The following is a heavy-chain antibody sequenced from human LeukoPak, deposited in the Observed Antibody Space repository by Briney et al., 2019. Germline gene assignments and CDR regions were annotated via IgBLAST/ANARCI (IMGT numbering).Heavy chain of an antibody. J-gene: IGHJ4*02. CDR2: ISDSGDST. Sequence: GGSLRLSCAASGFTFSSYAMTWVRQAPGKGLEWVSTISDSGDSTYFADSVKGRFTISRDNFKNTLYLQMNSLRAEDTAVYYCAKDYYDSSGSNNDYWGQGTLVTVSS. CDR3: AKDYYDSSGSNNDY. CDR1: GFTFSSYA. D-gene: IGHD3-22*01. V-gene: IGHV3-23*01.